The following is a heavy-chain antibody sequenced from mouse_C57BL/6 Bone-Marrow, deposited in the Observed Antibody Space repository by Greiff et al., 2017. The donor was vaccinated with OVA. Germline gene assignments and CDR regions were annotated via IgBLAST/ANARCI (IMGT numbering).Heavy chain of an antibody. CDR1: GYTFTSYW. J-gene: IGHJ2*01. CDR2: LDPSDSST. V-gene: IGHV1-69*01. Sequence: QVQLQQPGAELVMPGASVKLSCKASGYTFTSYWMHWVKQRPGQGLEWIGELDPSDSSTNYNQKFKGKSTLTVDKSSSPAYMQLSSLTSEDSAVYYCASGRPTVVAPFDYWGQGTTLTVSS. D-gene: IGHD1-1*01. CDR3: ASGRPTVVAPFDY.